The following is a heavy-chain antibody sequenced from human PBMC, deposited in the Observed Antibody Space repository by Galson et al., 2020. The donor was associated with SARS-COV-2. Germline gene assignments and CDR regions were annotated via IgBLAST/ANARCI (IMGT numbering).Heavy chain of an antibody. J-gene: IGHJ2*01. V-gene: IGHV3-74*01. D-gene: IGHD4-17*01. Sequence: GRSLRPSCAAPGFTFSRYWMPWIRQAPGKGLVWVAHINPDASGTSSAASAKGRFTVSRDNAKNTLDLQMNSLRAEDTSMYYCVRDGEWYFYLWVCGTLVRVSS. CDR2: INPDASGT. CDR3: VRDGEWYFYL. CDR1: GFTFSRYW.